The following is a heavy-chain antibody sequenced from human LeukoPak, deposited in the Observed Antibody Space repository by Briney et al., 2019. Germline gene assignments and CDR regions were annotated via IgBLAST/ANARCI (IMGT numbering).Heavy chain of an antibody. CDR1: GFTFSSYA. D-gene: IGHD3-10*01. J-gene: IGHJ3*02. Sequence: PGGSLRLSCAASGFTFSSYAMHWVRQAPGKGLEWVAVISYDGSNKYYADSVKGRFTISRDNAKNSLYLQMNSLRAEDTAVYYCARDWVHAFDIWGQGTMVTVSS. V-gene: IGHV3-30-3*01. CDR2: ISYDGSNK. CDR3: ARDWVHAFDI.